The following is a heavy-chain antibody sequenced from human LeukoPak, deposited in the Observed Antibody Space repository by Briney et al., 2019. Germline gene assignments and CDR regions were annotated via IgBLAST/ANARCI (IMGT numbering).Heavy chain of an antibody. D-gene: IGHD2-8*01. CDR3: ARMGYCTRATCGGAFDF. Sequence: ASVKVSCKASGYSFTSYAMNWVRQAPGQGLEWMGWINTNTENPAYAQGFTGRFVFSLDISVSTAYLQISSLEAEDTAVYYCARMGYCTRATCGGAFDFWGQGTLVTVSS. CDR1: GYSFTSYA. CDR2: INTNTENP. V-gene: IGHV7-4-1*02. J-gene: IGHJ4*02.